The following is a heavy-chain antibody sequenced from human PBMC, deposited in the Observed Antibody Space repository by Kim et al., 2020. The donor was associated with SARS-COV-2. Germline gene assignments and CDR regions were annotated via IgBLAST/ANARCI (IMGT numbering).Heavy chain of an antibody. V-gene: IGHV3-11*06. Sequence: VKGRFTISRDNAKNSLYLQMNSLRAEDTAVYYCARSRWLVLPYYYYGMDVWGQGTTVTVSS. J-gene: IGHJ6*02. D-gene: IGHD6-19*01. CDR3: ARSRWLVLPYYYYGMDV.